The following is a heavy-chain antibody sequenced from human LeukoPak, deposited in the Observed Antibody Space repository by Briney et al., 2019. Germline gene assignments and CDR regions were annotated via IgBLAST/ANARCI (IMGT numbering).Heavy chain of an antibody. CDR1: GGCISSSSYY. J-gene: IGHJ4*02. Sequence: PSETLSLTCTVSGGCISSSSYYWGWIRQPPGKGLEWIGSIYYSGSTYYNPSLKSRVTISVDTSKNQFSLKLSSVTAADTAVYYCASTYSGYAFDYWGQGTLVTVSS. CDR3: ASTYSGYAFDY. CDR2: IYYSGST. D-gene: IGHD5-12*01. V-gene: IGHV4-39*01.